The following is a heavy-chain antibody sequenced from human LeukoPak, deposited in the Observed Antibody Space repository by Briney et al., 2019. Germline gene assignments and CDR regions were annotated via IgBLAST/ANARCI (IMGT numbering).Heavy chain of an antibody. CDR2: IKSKTDGGTT. CDR1: GFTFSNAW. J-gene: IGHJ5*02. CDR3: ARAHPPGEYQLLYPFDP. Sequence: GGSLRLSCAASGFTFSNAWMSWVRQAPGKGLEWVGRIKSKTDGGTTDYAAPVKGRFTISRDDSKNTLYLQMNSLRAEDTAVYYCARAHPPGEYQLLYPFDPWGQGTLVTVSS. V-gene: IGHV3-15*01. D-gene: IGHD2-2*02.